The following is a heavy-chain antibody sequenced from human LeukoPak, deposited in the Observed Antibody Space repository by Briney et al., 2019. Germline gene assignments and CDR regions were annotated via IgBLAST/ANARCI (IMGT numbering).Heavy chain of an antibody. CDR3: ARDGRPAVNTL. CDR2: IIPIFGTA. CDR1: GGTFISYA. J-gene: IGHJ4*02. V-gene: IGHV1-69*13. Sequence: SVKVSCKASGGTFISYAISWVRQAPGQGLEWMGGIIPIFGTAHIAQKCQSRVTITADESTSTAYMELSSLRSEDTDVYYCARDGRPAVNTLWGQGTLVTVSS. D-gene: IGHD2-2*01.